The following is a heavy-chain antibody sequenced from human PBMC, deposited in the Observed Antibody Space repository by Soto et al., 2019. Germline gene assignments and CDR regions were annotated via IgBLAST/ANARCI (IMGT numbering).Heavy chain of an antibody. Sequence: GASVKVSCKASGYTFTSYGISWVRQAPGQGLEWMGWISAYNGNTNYAQKLQGRVTMTTDTSTSTAYMELRSLRSDDTAVYYCARYCSGGSCSPPYYYYMDVWGKGTTVTVSS. V-gene: IGHV1-18*01. CDR2: ISAYNGNT. D-gene: IGHD2-15*01. J-gene: IGHJ6*03. CDR1: GYTFTSYG. CDR3: ARYCSGGSCSPPYYYYMDV.